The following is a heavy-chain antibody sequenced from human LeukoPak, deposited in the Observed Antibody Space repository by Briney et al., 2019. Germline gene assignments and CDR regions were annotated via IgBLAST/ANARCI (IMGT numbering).Heavy chain of an antibody. CDR1: GFTFSDYY. J-gene: IGHJ3*02. Sequence: GGSLRLSCAASGFTFSDYYMSWIRQAPGKGLEWVSYISSSGSTIYYADSVKGRFTISRDNAKNSLYLQMNSLRAEDTAVYYCASPSPGYSYGFDAFDIWGQGTMVTVSS. V-gene: IGHV3-11*04. CDR3: ASPSPGYSYGFDAFDI. CDR2: ISSSGSTI. D-gene: IGHD5-18*01.